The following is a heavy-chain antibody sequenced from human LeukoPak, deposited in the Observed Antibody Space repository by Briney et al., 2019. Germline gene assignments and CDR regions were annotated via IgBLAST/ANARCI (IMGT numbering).Heavy chain of an antibody. D-gene: IGHD6-19*01. CDR3: ARDPSGFAVAAYNWFDP. V-gene: IGHV3-53*05. J-gene: IGHJ5*02. CDR2: IYSCGST. Sequence: PGGSLRLSCAASGFTVSSNYMSWVRQAPGKGLEWVSVIYSCGSTYYADSVKGRFTISRDNSKNTLYLQMNSLRADDTAVYYCARDPSGFAVAAYNWFDPWGQGTLVTVSS. CDR1: GFTVSSNY.